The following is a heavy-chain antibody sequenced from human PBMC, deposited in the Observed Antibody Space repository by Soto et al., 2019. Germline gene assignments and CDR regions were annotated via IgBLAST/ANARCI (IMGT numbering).Heavy chain of an antibody. J-gene: IGHJ5*02. CDR2: ISAYNGNT. CDR3: AGDTRYSSSLGWFDP. D-gene: IGHD6-13*01. V-gene: IGHV1-18*01. CDR1: GYTFTSYG. Sequence: GASVKVSCKASGYTFTSYGISWVRQAPGQGLEWMGWISAYNGNTNYAQKLQGRVTMTTDTSTSTAYMELRSLRSDDTAVYYCAGDTRYSSSLGWFDPWGQGTLVTVSS.